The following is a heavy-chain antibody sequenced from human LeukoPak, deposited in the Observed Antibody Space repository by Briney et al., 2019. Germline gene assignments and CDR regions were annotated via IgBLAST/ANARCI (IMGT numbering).Heavy chain of an antibody. Sequence: GGSLRLSCAASGFTFSNFWMSWVRQAPGKGLEWVANIKEDGSQKYYVDSVKGRFTISRDNAKSSLYLQMNSLRADDTAVYYCASGPYYFGSGLAYWGQGTLVTVSS. CDR1: GFTFSNFW. J-gene: IGHJ4*02. V-gene: IGHV3-7*01. CDR3: ASGPYYFGSGLAY. CDR2: IKEDGSQK. D-gene: IGHD3-10*01.